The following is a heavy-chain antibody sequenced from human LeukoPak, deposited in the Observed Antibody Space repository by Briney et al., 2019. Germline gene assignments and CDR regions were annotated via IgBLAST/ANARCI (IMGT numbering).Heavy chain of an antibody. CDR3: ARDGPRIFGVVSYFDY. J-gene: IGHJ4*02. CDR1: GFTLSSYS. D-gene: IGHD3-3*01. V-gene: IGHV3-48*01. CDR2: ISSSSSTI. Sequence: GGSLRLSCAASGFTLSSYSMNWVRQAPGKGLEWVSYISSSSSTIYYADSVKGRFTISRDNAKNSLYLQMNSLRAEDTAVYYCARDGPRIFGVVSYFDYWGQGTLVTVSS.